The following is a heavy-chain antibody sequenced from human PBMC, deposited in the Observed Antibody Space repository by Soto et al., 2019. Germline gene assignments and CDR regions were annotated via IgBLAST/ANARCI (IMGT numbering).Heavy chain of an antibody. J-gene: IGHJ4*02. CDR1: GYTFTSYA. Sequence: PSVKVSCKASGYTFTSYAMHWVRQAPGQRLEWMGWINAGNGNTKYSQKFQGRVTTTRDTSASTAYMELSSLRSEDTAVYYCARGLGLYYFDYWGQGTLVTVSS. V-gene: IGHV1-3*01. CDR2: INAGNGNT. CDR3: ARGLGLYYFDY. D-gene: IGHD1-26*01.